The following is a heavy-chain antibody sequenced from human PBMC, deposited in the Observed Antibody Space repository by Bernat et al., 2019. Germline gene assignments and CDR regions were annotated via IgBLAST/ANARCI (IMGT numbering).Heavy chain of an antibody. CDR1: GFTCSSYS. D-gene: IGHD2-21*02. J-gene: IGHJ3*02. Sequence: EVQLVESGGGLVQPGGSLRLSCAAAGFTCSSYSMNWVREAPGKGLEWVSYISSSSSTIYDADSVKGRFTISRDNAKNSLYLQMNSLRAEDTAVYYCARGDCSSTSCYWARIVVVTAIPESFGSAFDIWGQGTMVTVSS. CDR3: ARGDCSSTSCYWARIVVVTAIPESFGSAFDI. CDR2: ISSSSSTI. V-gene: IGHV3-48*01.